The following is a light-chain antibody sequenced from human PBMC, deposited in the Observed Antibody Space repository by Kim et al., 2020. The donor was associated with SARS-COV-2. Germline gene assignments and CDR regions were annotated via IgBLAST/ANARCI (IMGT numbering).Light chain of an antibody. CDR1: QDFRND. CDR3: LQHSTFPIT. Sequence: AAVGDRVTITCRASQDFRNDLGWYQQNPGRAAKRLIYGASSLQSGVPSRFSGSGSGTEFTLTISSVQPEDFATYFCLQHSTFPITFGQGTRLEIK. J-gene: IGKJ5*01. V-gene: IGKV1-17*01. CDR2: GAS.